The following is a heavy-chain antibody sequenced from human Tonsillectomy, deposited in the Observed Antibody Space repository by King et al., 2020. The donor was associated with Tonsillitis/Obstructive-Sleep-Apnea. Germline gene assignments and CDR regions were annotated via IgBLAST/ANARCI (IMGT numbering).Heavy chain of an antibody. CDR2: INHSGST. Sequence: VQLQQWGAGLLKPSETLSLTCAVYGGSFSGYYWSWIRQPPGKGLGWIGEINHSGSTNYNPSLKSRVTISVDTSKNQFSLKLNSVTAADTAVYYCARGGCSSTSCYMSYWGQGTLVTVSS. CDR1: GGSFSGYY. D-gene: IGHD2-2*02. CDR3: ARGGCSSTSCYMSY. J-gene: IGHJ4*02. V-gene: IGHV4-34*01.